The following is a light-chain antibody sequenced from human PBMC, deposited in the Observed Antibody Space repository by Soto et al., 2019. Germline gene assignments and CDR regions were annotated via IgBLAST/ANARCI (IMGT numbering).Light chain of an antibody. CDR2: GAS. Sequence: EIVLTQSPGTLSLSPGERATLSCRPSQSVSCTYLAWYQQKPAQAPRLLIYGASNRATGIPDRFSGSGSGTDFTLTISRLEPEDFAVYYCQHYGSSYTFGQGTKLAIK. V-gene: IGKV3-20*01. J-gene: IGKJ2*01. CDR1: QSVSCTY. CDR3: QHYGSSYT.